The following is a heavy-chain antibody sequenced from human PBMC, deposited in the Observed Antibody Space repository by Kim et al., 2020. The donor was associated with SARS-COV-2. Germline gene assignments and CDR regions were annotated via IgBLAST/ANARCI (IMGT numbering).Heavy chain of an antibody. V-gene: IGHV1-69*04. J-gene: IGHJ3*02. Sequence: AQKVQGRVTITADKSTSTAYMELSSLRSEDTAVYYCARAYDSSGHDAFDIWGQGTMVTVSS. CDR3: ARAYDSSGHDAFDI. D-gene: IGHD3-22*01.